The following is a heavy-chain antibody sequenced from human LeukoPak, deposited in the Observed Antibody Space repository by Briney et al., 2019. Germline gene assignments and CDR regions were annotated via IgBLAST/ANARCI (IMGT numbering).Heavy chain of an antibody. V-gene: IGHV1-2*02. CDR1: GYIFTGYY. CDR2: INPNSGGT. Sequence: GASVKVSCKASGYIFTGYYMHWVRQAPGQGLEWMGWINPNSGGTNYAQKFEGRVIMTRDTSISTVYMEVGRLRSDDTAVYYCARDAQFTVVVPAAKLNYMDVWGKGTTVTVSS. CDR3: ARDAQFTVVVPAAKLNYMDV. D-gene: IGHD2-2*01. J-gene: IGHJ6*03.